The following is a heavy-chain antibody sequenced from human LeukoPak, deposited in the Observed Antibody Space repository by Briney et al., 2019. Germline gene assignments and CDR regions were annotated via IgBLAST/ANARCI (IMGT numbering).Heavy chain of an antibody. CDR3: AKTFSSRGVPPPFDY. J-gene: IGHJ4*02. CDR1: GFTFSSYS. V-gene: IGHV3-21*01. CDR2: ISSSSSYI. Sequence: GGSLRLSCAASGFTFSSYSMNWVRQAPGKGLEWVSSISSSSSYIYYADSVKGRFTISRDNAKNSLYLQMNSLRAEDTAVYYCAKTFSSRGVPPPFDYWGQGTLVTVSS. D-gene: IGHD3-10*01.